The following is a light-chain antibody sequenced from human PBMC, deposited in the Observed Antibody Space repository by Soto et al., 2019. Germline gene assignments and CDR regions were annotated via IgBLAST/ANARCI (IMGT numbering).Light chain of an antibody. CDR2: GAS. J-gene: IGKJ2*01. CDR3: QQYDTSPYT. CDR1: PSIHSSF. V-gene: IGKV3-20*01. Sequence: EVVLTQSPGTLSLSPGERASLSCRASPSIHSSFLAWYQQKPGQAPRLLIYGASSRATGIPDRFSGSAFGTDFTLTISRLEPEDFAAYYCQQYDTSPYTFGQGTNLEIK.